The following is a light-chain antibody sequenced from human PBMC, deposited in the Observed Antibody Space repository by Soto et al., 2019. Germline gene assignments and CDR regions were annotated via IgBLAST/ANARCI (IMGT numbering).Light chain of an antibody. V-gene: IGLV2-8*01. J-gene: IGLJ1*01. CDR3: SSYAGIDNLGV. CDR1: SSDVGGYKY. CDR2: KVN. Sequence: QSALTQPPSASGSPGQSVTISCTGTSSDVGGYKYVSWYQQHPGKAPKLMIFKVNKRPSGVPDRFSGSKSGNTASLTVSGIQAEDEADYYCSSYAGIDNLGVFGTGTKLTVL.